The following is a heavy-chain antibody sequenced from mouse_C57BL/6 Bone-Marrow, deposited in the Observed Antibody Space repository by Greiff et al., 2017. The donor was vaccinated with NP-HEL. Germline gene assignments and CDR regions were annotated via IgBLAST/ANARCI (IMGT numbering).Heavy chain of an antibody. CDR2: INPNNGGT. J-gene: IGHJ1*03. CDR1: GYTFTDYN. V-gene: IGHV1-18*01. CDR3: ARWRHSNHWYFDV. D-gene: IGHD2-5*01. Sequence: DVQLQESGPELVKPGASVKIPCKASGYTFTDYNMDWVKQSHGKSLEWIGDINPNNGGTIYNQKFKGKATLTVDKSSSTAYMELRSLTSEDTAVYYCARWRHSNHWYFDVWGTGTTVTVSS.